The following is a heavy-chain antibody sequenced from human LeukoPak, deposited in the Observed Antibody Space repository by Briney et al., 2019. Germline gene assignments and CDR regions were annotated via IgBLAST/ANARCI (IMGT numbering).Heavy chain of an antibody. CDR1: GGSFRGYY. D-gene: IGHD3-10*01. CDR3: ASKSPYGSGSYYYYYGMDV. J-gene: IGHJ6*02. V-gene: IGHV4-34*01. CDR2: INHSGST. Sequence: NASETLSLTCAVYGGSFRGYYWSWIRQPPGKGLEWIEEINHSGSTNYNPSLKSRVTISVDTSKNQFSLKLSSVTAADTAVYYCASKSPYGSGSYYYYYGMDVWGQGTTVTVSS.